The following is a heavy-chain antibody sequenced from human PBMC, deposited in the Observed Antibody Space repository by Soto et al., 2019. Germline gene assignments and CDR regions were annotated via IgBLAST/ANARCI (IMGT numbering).Heavy chain of an antibody. CDR2: MNPNSGNT. J-gene: IGHJ6*02. Sequence: SVKVSCKASGYTFTSYDINWVRQATGQGLEWMGWMNPNSGNTGYAQKFQGRVTMTRNTSISTAYMELSSLRSEDTAVYYCARASGYASYYYYGMDVWGQGTTVTVSS. V-gene: IGHV1-8*01. CDR3: ARASGYASYYYYGMDV. D-gene: IGHD3-10*01. CDR1: GYTFTSYD.